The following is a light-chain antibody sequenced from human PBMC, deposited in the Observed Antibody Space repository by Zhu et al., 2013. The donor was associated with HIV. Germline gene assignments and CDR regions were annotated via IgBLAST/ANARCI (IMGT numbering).Light chain of an antibody. CDR2: DAS. V-gene: IGKV3-11*01. CDR1: QSVSGY. Sequence: EIVLTQSPATLSLSPGERATPSCRASQSVSGYLAWYQQKPGRAPRLLIYDASNRATGIPARFSGSGSGTDFALTISSLEAEDFAVYFCQQSSHWPPTFGGGTRVEIK. J-gene: IGKJ4*01. CDR3: QQSSHWPPT.